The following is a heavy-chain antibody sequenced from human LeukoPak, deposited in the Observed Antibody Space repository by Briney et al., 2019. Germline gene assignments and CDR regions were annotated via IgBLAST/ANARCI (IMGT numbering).Heavy chain of an antibody. CDR3: ARALGYCSGGSCTRGYNWFDP. CDR1: GGSISSSDYY. V-gene: IGHV4-39*01. Sequence: SETLSLTCTVSGGSISSSDYYWGWIRQPPGKGLEWIGSIYFGGSTYYNPSLKSRVTISVDTSMNQFSLKLSFVTTADTAVYYFARALGYCSGGSCTRGYNWFDPWGQGTLVTVSS. J-gene: IGHJ5*02. CDR2: IYFGGST. D-gene: IGHD2-15*01.